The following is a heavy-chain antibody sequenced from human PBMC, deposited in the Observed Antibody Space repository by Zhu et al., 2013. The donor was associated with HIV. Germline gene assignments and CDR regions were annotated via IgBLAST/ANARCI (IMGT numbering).Heavy chain of an antibody. CDR1: GGSFSGYY. J-gene: IGHJ5*02. CDR3: ARLPPGVLLWFGELFDP. Sequence: QVQLQQWGAGLLKPSETLSLTCAVYGGSFSGYYWSWIRQPPGKGLEWIGEINHSGSTNYNPSLKSRVTISVDTSKNQFSLKLSSVTAADTAVYYCARLPPGVLLWFGELFDPWGQGTLVTVSS. CDR2: INHSGST. V-gene: IGHV4-34*01. D-gene: IGHD3-10*01.